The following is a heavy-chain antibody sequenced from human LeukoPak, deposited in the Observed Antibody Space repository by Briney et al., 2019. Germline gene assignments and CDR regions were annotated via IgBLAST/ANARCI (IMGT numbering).Heavy chain of an antibody. D-gene: IGHD5-18*01. CDR3: AGVPHTAMGNWFDP. V-gene: IGHV1-8*01. Sequence: ASVKVSCKASGYTFTSYDINWVRQATGQGLEWMGWMNPNSGNTGYAQKFQGRVTMTRNTSISTAYMELSSLRSEDTAVYYCAGVPHTAMGNWFDPWGQGTLVTVSS. J-gene: IGHJ5*02. CDR1: GYTFTSYD. CDR2: MNPNSGNT.